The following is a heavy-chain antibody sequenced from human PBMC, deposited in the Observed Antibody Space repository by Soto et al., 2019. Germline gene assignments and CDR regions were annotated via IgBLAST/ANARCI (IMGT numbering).Heavy chain of an antibody. CDR1: GFTFSSYA. CDR2: VNWNGGST. J-gene: IGHJ4*02. Sequence: GGSLRLSCAASGFTFSSYAMSWARQAPGKGLEWVSGVNWNGGSTGYADSVKGRFTISRDNAKNSLYLQMNSLRADDTAVYYCARGGAARPDYWGQGTQVTVSS. V-gene: IGHV3-20*04. CDR3: ARGGAARPDY.